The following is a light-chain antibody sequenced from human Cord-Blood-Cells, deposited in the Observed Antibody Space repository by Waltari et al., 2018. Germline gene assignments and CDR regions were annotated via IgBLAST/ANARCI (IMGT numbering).Light chain of an antibody. CDR1: SSDVGSYNL. CDR2: EGS. Sequence: QSALTQPASVSGSPGQSITISCTGTSSDVGSYNLVSWYQQHPGKAPKLMIYEGSKRPSGGSNRFSGSKSGNAASLTISGLQGEDEADYYCCSYAGSSTLGVFGGGTKLTVL. CDR3: CSYAGSSTLGV. V-gene: IGLV2-23*01. J-gene: IGLJ2*01.